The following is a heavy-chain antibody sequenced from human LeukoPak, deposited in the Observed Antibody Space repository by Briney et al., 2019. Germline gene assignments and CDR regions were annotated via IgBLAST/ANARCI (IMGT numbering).Heavy chain of an antibody. CDR3: ARGPVSSSWYSRPWYFDL. J-gene: IGHJ2*01. CDR1: GGSVSSDNYY. D-gene: IGHD6-13*01. Sequence: SETLSLTCTVSGGSVSSDNYYWTWIRQPPGKGLEWIAYIYYNGNTNYNPALRSRATISIDTSKNQFSLKLSSVTAADTAVYYCARGPVSSSWYSRPWYFDLWGRGTLVTVSS. CDR2: IYYNGNT. V-gene: IGHV4-61*01.